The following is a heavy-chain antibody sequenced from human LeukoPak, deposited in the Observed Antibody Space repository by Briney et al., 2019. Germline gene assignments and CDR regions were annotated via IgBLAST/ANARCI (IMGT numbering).Heavy chain of an antibody. CDR2: ISSTGSGT. CDR1: GFTFSSSS. CDR3: AKESTAYSSGWLALFDY. V-gene: IGHV3-23*01. D-gene: IGHD6-19*01. J-gene: IGHJ4*02. Sequence: GGSLRLSCAASGFTFSSSSMAWFRQAPGAGLEWVSSISSTGSGTYYTDSVKGRFTISRDNSKNTLSLQMNSLRAEDTALYYCAKESTAYSSGWLALFDYWGQGALVTVSS.